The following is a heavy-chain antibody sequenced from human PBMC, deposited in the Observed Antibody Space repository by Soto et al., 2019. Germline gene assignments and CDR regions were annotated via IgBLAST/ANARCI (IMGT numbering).Heavy chain of an antibody. Sequence: PGGSLRLSCAASGFTFSTYEMMWVRQAPGKGLEWVSYISSSGSTTYYADSVRGRFTISRDNAKNSLYLQMNSLRAEDTAVYYCATSLSGYYYNYWGQGTPVTVSS. J-gene: IGHJ4*02. D-gene: IGHD3-22*01. CDR3: ATSLSGYYYNY. CDR1: GFTFSTYE. CDR2: ISSSGSTT. V-gene: IGHV3-48*03.